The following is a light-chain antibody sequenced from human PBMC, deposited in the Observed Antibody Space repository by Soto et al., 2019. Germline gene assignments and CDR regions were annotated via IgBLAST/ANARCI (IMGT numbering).Light chain of an antibody. V-gene: IGKV3-20*01. J-gene: IGKJ4*01. CDR3: QQYGSSPLT. CDR1: QSVTSDY. CDR2: DAS. Sequence: IVLTQSPGTLSLSPGERATLSCRASQSVTSDYFAWYQQKPGQAPKLLIYDASSRATGIPDRFSGSGSGTDFTLTISRLQPKDFAVYHCQQYGSSPLTFGGGTKVEIK.